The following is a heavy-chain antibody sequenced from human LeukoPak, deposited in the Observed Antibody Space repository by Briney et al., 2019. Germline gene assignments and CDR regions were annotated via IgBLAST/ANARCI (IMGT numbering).Heavy chain of an antibody. V-gene: IGHV1-2*02. CDR3: ARGYAGKSLKYFPH. Sequence: GASVKVSCKACGYTFTGYYMHWVRQAPGQGLGWMGWINPNSGGTNYAQKFQGRVTMTRDTSISTAYMELSRLRSDDTAVYYCARGYAGKSLKYFPHWGQGTLVTVSS. CDR1: GYTFTGYY. CDR2: INPNSGGT. J-gene: IGHJ1*01. D-gene: IGHD2-2*01.